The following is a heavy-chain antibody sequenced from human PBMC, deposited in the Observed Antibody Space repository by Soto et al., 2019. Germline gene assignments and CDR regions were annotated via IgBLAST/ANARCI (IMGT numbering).Heavy chain of an antibody. V-gene: IGHV3-30*18. D-gene: IGHD3-3*01. CDR2: ISYDGSNK. CDR1: GFTFRSYG. Sequence: HPGGSLRLSCAASGFTFRSYGMHWVRQAPGKGLEWVAVISYDGSNKYYADSVKGRFTISRDNSKNTLYLQMNSLRAEDTAVYYCAKDRHLEWLFQANAKTFDYWGQGTLVTVSS. J-gene: IGHJ4*02. CDR3: AKDRHLEWLFQANAKTFDY.